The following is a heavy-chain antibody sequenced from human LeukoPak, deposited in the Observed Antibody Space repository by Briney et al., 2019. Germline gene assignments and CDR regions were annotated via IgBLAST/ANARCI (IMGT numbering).Heavy chain of an antibody. D-gene: IGHD3-16*01. CDR2: FHYSGSN. V-gene: IGHV4-39*01. J-gene: IGHJ4*02. Sequence: SETLSLTCTVSSDSISSTYYYWGWIRQSPDKGLEWIGTFHYSGSNYYNPSLKSRITLSVDTSKNQFSLSLISVTAADTAVYFCARQATYGYAYAYYFDLWGQGTLVTVSS. CDR3: ARQATYGYAYAYYFDL. CDR1: SDSISSTYYY.